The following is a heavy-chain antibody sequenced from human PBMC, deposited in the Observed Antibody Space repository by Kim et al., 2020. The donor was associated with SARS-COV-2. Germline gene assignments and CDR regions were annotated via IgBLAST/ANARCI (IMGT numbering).Heavy chain of an antibody. Sequence: ASVKVSCKTSGYTFTSYDINWVRPATGQGPEWMGWVNPHSGNSGYAQKFQGRLKMTTNTAINTAYMELSSLRSDDTAVYYCATGPSGWYDFWGQRSLVTVPS. CDR2: VNPHSGNS. CDR1: GYTFTSYD. V-gene: IGHV1-8*01. CDR3: ATGPSGWYDF. J-gene: IGHJ4*02. D-gene: IGHD6-19*01.